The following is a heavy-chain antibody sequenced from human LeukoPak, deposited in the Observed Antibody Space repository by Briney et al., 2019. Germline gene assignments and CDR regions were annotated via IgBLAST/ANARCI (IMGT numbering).Heavy chain of an antibody. D-gene: IGHD2-21*02. Sequence: PGGSLRLSCAASGFTFSNYNMNWVRQAPGKGLEWVSSISSRGSYIYYADSVRGRFTISRDNAKKSLYLQMNSLRVEDTAVYYCARDCGGDSYLGAFDIWGQGTVVTVSS. CDR3: ARDCGGDSYLGAFDI. V-gene: IGHV3-21*01. J-gene: IGHJ3*02. CDR1: GFTFSNYN. CDR2: ISSRGSYI.